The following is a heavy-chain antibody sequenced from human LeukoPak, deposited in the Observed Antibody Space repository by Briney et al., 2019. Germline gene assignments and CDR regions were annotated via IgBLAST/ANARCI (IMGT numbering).Heavy chain of an antibody. CDR2: ISASGTIT. Sequence: GGSLRLSCAASGFTFSSYEMNRVRQAPGKGLEWISYISASGTITHYADSVKGRFTISRDNAKNSLYLQMNSLRAEDTAVYYCAELGITMIGGVWGKGTTVTISS. CDR3: AELGITMIGGV. V-gene: IGHV3-48*03. J-gene: IGHJ6*04. CDR1: GFTFSSYE. D-gene: IGHD3-10*02.